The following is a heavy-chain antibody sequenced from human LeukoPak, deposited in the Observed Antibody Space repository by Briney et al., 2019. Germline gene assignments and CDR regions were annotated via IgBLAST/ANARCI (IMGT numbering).Heavy chain of an antibody. CDR2: VYTSGST. CDR3: ARGGGMGHYYYYMDV. V-gene: IGHV4-61*02. CDR1: GGSISSGSYY. J-gene: IGHJ6*03. Sequence: SETLSLTCTVSGGSISSGSYYWSWIRQPAEKGLEWIGRVYTSGSTNYNPSLKSRVTISVDTSKNQFSLKLSSVTAADTAVYHCARGGGMGHYYYYMDVWGKGTTVTISS. D-gene: IGHD5-24*01.